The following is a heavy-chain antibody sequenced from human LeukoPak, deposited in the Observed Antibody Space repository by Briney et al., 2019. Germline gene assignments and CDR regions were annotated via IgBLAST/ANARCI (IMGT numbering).Heavy chain of an antibody. J-gene: IGHJ6*03. V-gene: IGHV3-30*04. D-gene: IGHD2/OR15-2a*01. CDR2: VSFDGSQR. CDR1: GFNFPIYS. CDR3: ARDVRGHYVQDPAEPVLPTYYYYYYMDV. Sequence: GRSLRLSCAASGFNFPIYSMHWVRQAPGKGLEWVGGVSFDGSQRHSADSAKGRFIISRDNSRSTLFLQMDSLRADDTAVYYCARDVRGHYVQDPAEPVLPTYYYYYYMDVWGKGTTVIVSS.